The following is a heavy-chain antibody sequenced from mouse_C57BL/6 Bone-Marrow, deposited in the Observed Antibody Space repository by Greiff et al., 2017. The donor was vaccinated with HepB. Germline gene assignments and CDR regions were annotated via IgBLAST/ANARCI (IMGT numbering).Heavy chain of an antibody. CDR2: IRNKANGYTT. J-gene: IGHJ3*01. CDR1: GFTFTDYY. D-gene: IGHD1-1*01. Sequence: EVKLVESGGGLVQPGGSLSLSCAASGFTFTDYYMSWVRQPPGKALEWLGFIRNKANGYTTEYSASVKGRFTISRDNSQSILYLQMNDLRAEDSATYYCARYSNYEFAYWGQGTLVTVSA. CDR3: ARYSNYEFAY. V-gene: IGHV7-3*01.